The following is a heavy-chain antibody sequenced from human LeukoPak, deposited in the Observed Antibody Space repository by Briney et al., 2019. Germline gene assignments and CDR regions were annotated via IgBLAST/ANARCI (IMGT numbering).Heavy chain of an antibody. Sequence: ASVKVSCKASGYTFTGYHIHWVRQAPGQGLEWMGRINPYSGDTNFAQKFQGRVTMTRDTSITTAYMDLSGLTPDDTAVYFCARDQGSLTRSWYTGYWGQGTQVTVSS. J-gene: IGHJ4*02. CDR2: INPYSGDT. V-gene: IGHV1-2*06. D-gene: IGHD6-13*01. CDR1: GYTFTGYH. CDR3: ARDQGSLTRSWYTGY.